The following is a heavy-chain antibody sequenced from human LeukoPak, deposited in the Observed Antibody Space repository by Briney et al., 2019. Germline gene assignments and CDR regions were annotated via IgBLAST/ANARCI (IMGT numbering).Heavy chain of an antibody. CDR1: GFTFSSYA. Sequence: SGGSLRLSCAASGFTFSSYAMHWVRQAPGKGLEWVAVISYDGSNKYYADSVKGRFTISRDNSKNTLYLQMNSLRAEDTAVYYCARDLERYCSGGSCYHLDYWGQGTLVTVSS. J-gene: IGHJ4*02. CDR3: ARDLERYCSGGSCYHLDY. V-gene: IGHV3-30-3*01. CDR2: ISYDGSNK. D-gene: IGHD2-15*01.